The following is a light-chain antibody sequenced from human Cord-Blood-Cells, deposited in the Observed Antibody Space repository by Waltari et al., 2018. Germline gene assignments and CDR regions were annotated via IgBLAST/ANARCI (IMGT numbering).Light chain of an antibody. J-gene: IGKJ1*01. CDR2: GAS. Sequence: EIVLTQSPATLSVSPGDRATLSCRASQSVSSNLAWYQQKPGQAPRLLIYGASTRATGIPARFSGSGSGTEFALSISSLQSEDFAVYYCQQYNNWPTWTVGQGTKVEIK. CDR1: QSVSSN. V-gene: IGKV3-15*01. CDR3: QQYNNWPTWT.